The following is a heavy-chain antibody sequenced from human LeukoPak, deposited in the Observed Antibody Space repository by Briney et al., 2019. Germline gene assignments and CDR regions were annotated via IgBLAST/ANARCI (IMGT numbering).Heavy chain of an antibody. CDR3: AKDWGSGYPRSAEYFQH. J-gene: IGHJ1*01. Sequence: PGRPLRLSCAASGFTFSSYAMSWVRQAPGKGLEWVSAISGSGGSTYYADSVKGRFTISRDNSKNTLYLQMNSLRAEDTAVYYCAKDWGSGYPRSAEYFQHWGQGTLVTVSS. CDR1: GFTFSSYA. CDR2: ISGSGGST. D-gene: IGHD3-22*01. V-gene: IGHV3-23*01.